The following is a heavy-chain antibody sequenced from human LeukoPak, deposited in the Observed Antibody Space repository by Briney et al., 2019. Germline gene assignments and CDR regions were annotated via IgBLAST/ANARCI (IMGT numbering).Heavy chain of an antibody. J-gene: IGHJ4*02. Sequence: GGSLRLSCAASGFTFSNYAMNWVRQAPGKGLEWVSTISGSGGNPYYADSVKGRFTISRDNSKKTLYLQMNSLRAEDTAVYYCAKSLSTSIAAADYAFDCWGQGTLVTVSS. CDR1: GFTFSNYA. CDR2: ISGSGGNP. CDR3: AKSLSTSIAAADYAFDC. V-gene: IGHV3-23*01. D-gene: IGHD6-25*01.